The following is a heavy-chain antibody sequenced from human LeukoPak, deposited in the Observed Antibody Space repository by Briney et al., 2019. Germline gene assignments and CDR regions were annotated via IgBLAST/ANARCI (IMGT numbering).Heavy chain of an antibody. Sequence: SVKVSCKASGGTFSSYAISWVRQAPGQGLEWMGGIIPIFGTANYAQKFQGRVTITTDESTSTAYMELSSLRSENTAVYYCARDSLQYSSSWSGDYWGQGTLVTVSS. CDR2: IIPIFGTA. D-gene: IGHD6-13*01. CDR3: ARDSLQYSSSWSGDY. J-gene: IGHJ4*02. CDR1: GGTFSSYA. V-gene: IGHV1-69*05.